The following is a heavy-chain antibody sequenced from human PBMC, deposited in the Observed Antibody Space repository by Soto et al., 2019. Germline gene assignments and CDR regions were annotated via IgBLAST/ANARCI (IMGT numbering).Heavy chain of an antibody. V-gene: IGHV1-69*10. CDR3: GREIGGGGADIGYYYFGMAV. D-gene: IGHD2-15*01. CDR2: IVPSVAVT. CDR1: GGSITTHA. J-gene: IGHJ6*01. Sequence: PSVKVSCQASGGSITTHAICWVRQARGQGLEWMGGIVPSVAVTNYAQKFQGRVQISADKSTSTVYMQLTSLVLEDGAVDFCGREIGGGGADIGYYYFGMAVWGQGAPVTVSS.